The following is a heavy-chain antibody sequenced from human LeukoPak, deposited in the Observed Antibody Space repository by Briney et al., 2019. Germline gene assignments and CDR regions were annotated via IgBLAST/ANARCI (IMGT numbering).Heavy chain of an antibody. V-gene: IGHV3-30*18. CDR3: AKGAVWGSYLPLRY. D-gene: IGHD1-26*01. CDR1: GFTFSSYG. Sequence: PGRSLRLSCAASGFTFSSYGMHWVRRAPGKGLEWVAVISYDGSNKYYADSVKGRFTISRDNSKNTLYLQMNSLRAEDTAVYYCAKGAVWGSYLPLRYWGQGTLVTVSS. CDR2: ISYDGSNK. J-gene: IGHJ4*02.